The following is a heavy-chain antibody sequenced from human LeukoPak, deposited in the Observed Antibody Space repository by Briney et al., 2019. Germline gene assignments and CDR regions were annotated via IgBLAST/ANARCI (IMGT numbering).Heavy chain of an antibody. CDR1: GGSISSYY. J-gene: IGHJ4*02. V-gene: IGHV4-34*01. CDR2: INHSGST. CDR3: ARHSSGYYHYYFDY. Sequence: SETLSLTCTVSGGSISSYYWSWIRQPPGKGLEWIGEINHSGSTNYNTSLKIRVTISLDTSKKQFSLKLSSVNAADTAVYYCARHSSGYYHYYFDYWGQGTLVTVSS. D-gene: IGHD3-22*01.